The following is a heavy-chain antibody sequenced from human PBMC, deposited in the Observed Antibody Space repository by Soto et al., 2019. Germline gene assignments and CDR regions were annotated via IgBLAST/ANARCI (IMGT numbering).Heavy chain of an antibody. CDR2: INAGNGNT. D-gene: IGHD3-16*02. CDR3: ARARVLYDYIWGSYRYTAWFDP. J-gene: IGHJ5*02. CDR1: GYTFTSYA. V-gene: IGHV1-3*01. Sequence: ASVKVSCKASGYTFTSYAMHWVRQAPGQRLEWMGWINAGNGNTKYSQKFQGRVTITRDTSASTAYMELSSLRSEDTVVYYCARARVLYDYIWGSYRYTAWFDPWGQGTLVTVSS.